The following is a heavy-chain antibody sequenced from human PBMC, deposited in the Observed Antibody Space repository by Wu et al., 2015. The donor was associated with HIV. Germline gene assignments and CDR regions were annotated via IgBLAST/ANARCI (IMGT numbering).Heavy chain of an antibody. CDR1: GYTFSDYY. V-gene: IGHV1-2*02. Sequence: QVHLMQSGSEVKKPGASMKVSCKASGYTFSDYYIQWVRQVPGQGLEWMGWINPNTGATNYAQKFEDRVSMTRETSITTAYMELRSLRSDDTAVYFCARDKRGYDVLTGYYIYFDHWARGRQVTVSS. CDR3: ARDKRGYDVLTGYYIYFDH. J-gene: IGHJ4*02. D-gene: IGHD3-9*01. CDR2: INPNTGAT.